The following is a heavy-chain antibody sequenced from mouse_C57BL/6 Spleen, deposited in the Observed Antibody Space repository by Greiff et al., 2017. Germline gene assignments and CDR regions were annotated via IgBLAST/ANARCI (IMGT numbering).Heavy chain of an antibody. CDR1: GFTFSSYT. CDR3: ARHEGSYYFDY. V-gene: IGHV5-9*01. J-gene: IGHJ2*01. Sequence: EVKLMESGGGLVKPGGSLKLSCAASGFTFSSYTMSWVRQTPEKRLEWVATISGGGGNTYYPDSVRGRFTISRDNAKNTLYLQMSSLRSEDTALYYCARHEGSYYFDYWGQGTTLTVSS. CDR2: ISGGGGNT.